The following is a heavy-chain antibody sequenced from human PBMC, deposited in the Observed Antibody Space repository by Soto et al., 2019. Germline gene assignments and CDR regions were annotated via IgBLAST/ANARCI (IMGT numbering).Heavy chain of an antibody. D-gene: IGHD3-10*01. CDR3: AKGGGSLWS. CDR2: INLSVST. V-gene: IGHV4-34*01. CDR1: GGSFSNYY. Sequence: QVQLQQWGAGLLKPSETLSLTCAVYGGSFSNYYWTWIRQPPGKGLEWIGEINLSVSTNYHPSLKGRVTMSLDTAKNQFSLKMSSVTAADTAVYYCAKGGGSLWSWGQGTLVTVSS. J-gene: IGHJ5*02.